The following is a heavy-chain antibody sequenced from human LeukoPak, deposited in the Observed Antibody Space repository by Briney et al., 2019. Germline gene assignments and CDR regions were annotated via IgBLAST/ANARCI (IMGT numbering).Heavy chain of an antibody. D-gene: IGHD4-17*01. V-gene: IGHV3-23*01. CDR2: ISGSGGST. CDR3: AKGFSVTIFDY. CDR1: GFSFSSYV. J-gene: IGHJ4*02. Sequence: GGSLRLSCAASGFSFSSYVMSWVRQAPGKGLEWVSVISGSGGSTYYADSVKGRFTISRDNSKNTLYLQMNSLRAEDTAVYYCAKGFSVTIFDYWGQGTLATVSS.